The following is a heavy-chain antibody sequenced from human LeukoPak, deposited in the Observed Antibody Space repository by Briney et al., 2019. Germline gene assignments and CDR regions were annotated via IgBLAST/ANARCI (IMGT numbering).Heavy chain of an antibody. CDR1: GGSISSNY. Sequence: SETLSLTCTVSGGSISSNYWSWIRHPPGKGLEWIGYIYYSGSTNHNPSLKSRVTISVDTSKNQFSLKLSSVTAADTAVYYCARSYASSWYWNWFDPWGQGTLVTVSS. D-gene: IGHD6-13*01. CDR3: ARSYASSWYWNWFDP. CDR2: IYYSGST. J-gene: IGHJ5*02. V-gene: IGHV4-59*08.